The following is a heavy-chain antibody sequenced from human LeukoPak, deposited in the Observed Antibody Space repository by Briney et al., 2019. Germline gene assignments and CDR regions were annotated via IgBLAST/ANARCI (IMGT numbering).Heavy chain of an antibody. CDR1: GLIFHNYA. D-gene: IGHD4-17*01. CDR3: GQDPNGNYIGAFDF. J-gene: IGHJ3*01. V-gene: IGHV3-23*01. Sequence: GGSLRLSCAASGLIFHNYALVWIRRAPGKGPEWVSAILGGGGTFYADAVKGRFTISRDNSKNTLYLQMNSLRAEDTATYYCGQDPNGNYIGAFDFWGRGTMVTVSS. CDR2: ILGGGGT.